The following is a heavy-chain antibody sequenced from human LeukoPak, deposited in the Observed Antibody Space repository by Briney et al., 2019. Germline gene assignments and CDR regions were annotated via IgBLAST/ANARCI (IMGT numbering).Heavy chain of an antibody. V-gene: IGHV1-2*02. CDR2: INPNSGGT. Sequence: ASVKVSCKASGYTFTGYYMHWVRQAPGQGLEWMGWINPNSGGTNYAQKFQGRVTMTRDTSISIAYMELSRLRSDDTAVYYCARDSIYSGSGYYYGMDVWGQGTTVTVSS. CDR3: ARDSIYSGSGYYYGMDV. J-gene: IGHJ6*02. CDR1: GYTFTGYY. D-gene: IGHD6-6*01.